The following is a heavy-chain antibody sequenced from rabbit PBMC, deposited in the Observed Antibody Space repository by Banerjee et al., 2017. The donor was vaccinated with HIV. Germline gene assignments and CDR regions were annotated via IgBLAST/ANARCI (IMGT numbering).Heavy chain of an antibody. J-gene: IGHJ4*01. CDR1: GFTLSSYW. Sequence: QEQLEESGGDLVKPEGSLTLTCTASGFTLSSYWICWVRQAPGKGPEWIGCIYTGDGSTYYASWAKGRFTISKTSSTTVDLQMTSLTAADTATYFCARDLAGVIGWNFALRGPGTLVTVS. V-gene: IGHV1S45*01. CDR3: ARDLAGVIGWNFAL. D-gene: IGHD4-1*01. CDR2: IYTGDGST.